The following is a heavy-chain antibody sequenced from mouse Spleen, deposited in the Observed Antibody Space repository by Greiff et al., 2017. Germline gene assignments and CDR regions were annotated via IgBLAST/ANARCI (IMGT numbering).Heavy chain of an antibody. CDR3: ARESTVVADWYFDV. CDR2: INYDGSST. Sequence: EVNVVESEGGLVQPGSSMKLSCTASGFTFSDYYMAWVRQVPEKGLEWVANINYDGSSTYYLDSLKSRFIISRDNAKNILYLQMSSLKSEDTATYYCARESTVVADWYFDVWGTGTTVTVSS. D-gene: IGHD1-1*01. J-gene: IGHJ1*03. V-gene: IGHV5-16*01. CDR1: GFTFSDYY.